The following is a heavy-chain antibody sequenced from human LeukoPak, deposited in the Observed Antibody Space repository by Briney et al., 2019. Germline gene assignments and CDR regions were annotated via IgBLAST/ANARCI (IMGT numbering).Heavy chain of an antibody. CDR3: ARGRFYGDYIWGSYRPGSYFDY. CDR1: GGSFSGYY. D-gene: IGHD3-16*02. CDR2: INHSGST. V-gene: IGHV4-34*01. Sequence: PSETLSLTCAVYGGSFSGYYWSWIRQPPGKGLEWIGEINHSGSTNYNPSLKSRVTTSVDTSKNQFSLKLSSVTAADTAVYYCARGRFYGDYIWGSYRPGSYFDYWGQGTLVTVSS. J-gene: IGHJ4*02.